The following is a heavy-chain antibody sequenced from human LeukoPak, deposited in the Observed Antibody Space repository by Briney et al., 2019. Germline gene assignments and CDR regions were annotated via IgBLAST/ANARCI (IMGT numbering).Heavy chain of an antibody. V-gene: IGHV3-23*01. CDR3: VDSSGDR. D-gene: IGHD3-22*01. J-gene: IGHJ4*02. CDR2: IGGSVGSS. Sequence: KGLEWVSAIGGSVGSSYSADSLKGRFTISRDNSKNTLYLQMNSLRAEDTAVYYCVDSSGDRWGQGTLVTVSS.